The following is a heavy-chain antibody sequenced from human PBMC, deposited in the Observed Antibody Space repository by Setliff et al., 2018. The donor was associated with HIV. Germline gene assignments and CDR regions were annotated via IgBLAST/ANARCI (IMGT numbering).Heavy chain of an antibody. CDR3: ARIIATPGTT. V-gene: IGHV4-39*01. J-gene: IGHJ1*01. CDR1: GGSISSSNYY. CDR2: INYIGNT. D-gene: IGHD6-13*01. Sequence: PSETLSLTCTVSGGSISSSNYYWGWIRQPPGKGLEWIGSINYIGNTYYNPSLKSRVTISVDTSKNQFSLKLSSVTAADTAVYYCARIIATPGTTWGQGTLVTVSS.